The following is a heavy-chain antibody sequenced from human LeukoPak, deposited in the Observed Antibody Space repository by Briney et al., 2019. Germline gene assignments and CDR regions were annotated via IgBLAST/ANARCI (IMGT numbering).Heavy chain of an antibody. D-gene: IGHD6-13*01. V-gene: IGHV3-48*04. CDR2: ISSSSSTI. Sequence: GGSLRLSCAASGFTFSSYSMNWVRQAPGKGLEWVSYISSSSSTIYYADSVKGRFTISRDNAKNSLYLQMNSLRAEDTAVYYCARDISSSWLVVNYGMDVWGQGTTVTVSS. J-gene: IGHJ6*02. CDR1: GFTFSSYS. CDR3: ARDISSSWLVVNYGMDV.